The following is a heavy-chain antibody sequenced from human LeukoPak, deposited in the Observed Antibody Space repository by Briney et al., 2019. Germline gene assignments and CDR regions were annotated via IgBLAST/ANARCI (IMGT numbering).Heavy chain of an antibody. CDR3: ARDTSSTSWPSFDP. CDR2: IYSGGST. J-gene: IGHJ5*02. CDR1: GFTVSSNY. Sequence: GGSLRLSCAASGFTVSSNYMSWVRQAPGKGLEWVSVIYSGGSTYYADSVKGRFTIPRDNSKNTLYLQMNSLRAEDTAVYYCARDTSSTSWPSFDPWGQGTLVTVSS. V-gene: IGHV3-66*01. D-gene: IGHD2-2*01.